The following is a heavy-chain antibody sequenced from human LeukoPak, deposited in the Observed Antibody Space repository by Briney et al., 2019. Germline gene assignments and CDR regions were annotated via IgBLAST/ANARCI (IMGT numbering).Heavy chain of an antibody. CDR2: ITASDTTK. CDR3: TTAPAFSSSWRS. J-gene: IGHJ5*02. CDR1: GFTFSTYS. D-gene: IGHD2-2*01. V-gene: IGHV3-48*01. Sequence: GGSLRLSCAASGFTFSTYSMNWVRQAPGKGLEWVAYITASDTTKYYADSVKGRFTISRDNAKKSLFLQMNSLRAEDTAVYYCTTAPAFSSSWRSWGQGTLVTVSS.